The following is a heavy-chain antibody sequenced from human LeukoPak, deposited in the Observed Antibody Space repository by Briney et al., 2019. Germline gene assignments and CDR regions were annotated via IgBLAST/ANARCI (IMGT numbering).Heavy chain of an antibody. J-gene: IGHJ4*02. V-gene: IGHV1-46*01. CDR2: IYPRDGST. CDR1: GYSFTSNY. CDR3: ARDSGSGNNDY. D-gene: IGHD1-26*01. Sequence: GASVKVSCKASGYSFTSNYIHWVRQAPGQGLEWMGMIYPRDGSTSYAQKFQGRVTVTRDTSTSTVHMELSGLRSEDTAVYYCARDSGSGNNDYWGEGNLVTVSS.